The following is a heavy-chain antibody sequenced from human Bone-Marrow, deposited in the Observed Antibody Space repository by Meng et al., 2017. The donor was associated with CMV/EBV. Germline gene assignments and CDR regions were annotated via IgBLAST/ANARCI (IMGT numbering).Heavy chain of an antibody. D-gene: IGHD4-11*01. CDR2: IRSDASNE. Sequence: GESLKISCAASGFSFSDYDMHWVRQGPGKGLEWVASIRSDASNEYYVDSVKGRFTISRDNSKNKVYLQMNSLRAEDTAVYYCARDTGKLYYYYGMDVWGQGTTVAASS. J-gene: IGHJ6*02. V-gene: IGHV3-30*02. CDR1: GFSFSDYD. CDR3: ARDTGKLYYYYGMDV.